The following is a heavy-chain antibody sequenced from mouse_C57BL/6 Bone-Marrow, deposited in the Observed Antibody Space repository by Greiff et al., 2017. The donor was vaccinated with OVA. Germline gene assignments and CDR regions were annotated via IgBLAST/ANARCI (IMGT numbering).Heavy chain of an antibody. CDR1: GFTFSSYG. J-gene: IGHJ1*03. V-gene: IGHV5-6*01. CDR3: ERQGANFYWYFDV. D-gene: IGHD4-1*01. CDR2: ISSGGSYT. Sequence: EVMLVESGGDLVKPGGSLKLSCAASGFTFSSYGMSWVRQTPDKRLEWVATISSGGSYTYYPDSVKGRFTISRDNAKNTLYLQMSSLKSEDTAMYYGERQGANFYWYFDVWGTGTTVTVSS.